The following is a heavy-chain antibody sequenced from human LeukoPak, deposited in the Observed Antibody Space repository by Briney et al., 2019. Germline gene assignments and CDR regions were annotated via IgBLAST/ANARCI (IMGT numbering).Heavy chain of an antibody. CDR1: GFTFSSYG. D-gene: IGHD5-18*01. CDR2: IYSSGST. V-gene: IGHV3-NL1*01. CDR3: VYVDTVMATGDY. Sequence: GRSLRLSCAASGFTFSSYGMHWVRQAPGKGLEWVSVIYSSGSTYYADSVKGRFTISRHNSKNTLYLQMNSLRPEDTAVYYCVYVDTVMATGDYWGQGTLVTVSS. J-gene: IGHJ4*02.